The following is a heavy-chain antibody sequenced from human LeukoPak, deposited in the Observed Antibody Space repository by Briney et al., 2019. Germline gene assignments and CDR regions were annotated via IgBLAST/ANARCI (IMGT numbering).Heavy chain of an antibody. V-gene: IGHV1-69*13. CDR3: ARDGIAAARDALDI. D-gene: IGHD6-13*01. CDR2: IIPIFGTA. CDR1: GGTFSSYA. Sequence: SVKVSCKASGGTFSSYAISWVRQAPGQGLEWMGGIIPIFGTANYAQKFQGRVTITADESTSTAYMELSSLRSEDTAVYYCARDGIAAARDALDIWGQGTMVTVSS. J-gene: IGHJ3*02.